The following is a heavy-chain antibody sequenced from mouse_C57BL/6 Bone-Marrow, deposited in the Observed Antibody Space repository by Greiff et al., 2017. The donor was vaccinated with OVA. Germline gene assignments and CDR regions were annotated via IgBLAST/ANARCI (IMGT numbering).Heavy chain of an antibody. J-gene: IGHJ2*01. D-gene: IGHD1-1*01. CDR2: IYPNSGST. CDR1: GYTFTSYG. V-gene: IGHV1-81*01. Sequence: VQLQQSGAELARPGASVKLSCKASGYTFTSYGISWVKQRTGQGLEWIGEIYPNSGSTNYNEKFKSKATLTVDKSSSTAYMQLSSLTSEDSAVYYCASYYGSSYLYYWGQGTTLTVSS. CDR3: ASYYGSSYLYY.